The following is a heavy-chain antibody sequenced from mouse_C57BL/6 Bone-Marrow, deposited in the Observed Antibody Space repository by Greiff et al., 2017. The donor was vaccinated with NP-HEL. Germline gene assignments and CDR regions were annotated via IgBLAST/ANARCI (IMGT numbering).Heavy chain of an antibody. CDR3: ASDSVYDGSRGPHYFDY. CDR2: INPNNGGT. J-gene: IGHJ2*01. Sequence: EVQLQQSGPELVKPGASVKMSCKASGYTFTDYNMHWVKQSHGKSLEWIGYINPNNGGTSYNQKFKGKATLTVNKSSSTAYMELRSLTSEDSAVYYCASDSVYDGSRGPHYFDYWGQGTTLTVSS. V-gene: IGHV1-22*01. D-gene: IGHD2-3*01. CDR1: GYTFTDYN.